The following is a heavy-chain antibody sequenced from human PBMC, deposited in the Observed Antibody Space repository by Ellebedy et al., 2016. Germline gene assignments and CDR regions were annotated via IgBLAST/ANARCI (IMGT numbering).Heavy chain of an antibody. Sequence: GGSLRLXCAASGFTFSSYSMKWVRQAPGKGLEWVSYISSSSSTTLYADSVKGRFTISRDNAKYSLYLQMNSLRAEDTAVYYCARGGDGDYIGWRFDLWGQGTMVTVSS. V-gene: IGHV3-48*04. CDR3: ARGGDGDYIGWRFDL. J-gene: IGHJ3*01. D-gene: IGHD4-17*01. CDR1: GFTFSSYS. CDR2: ISSSSSTT.